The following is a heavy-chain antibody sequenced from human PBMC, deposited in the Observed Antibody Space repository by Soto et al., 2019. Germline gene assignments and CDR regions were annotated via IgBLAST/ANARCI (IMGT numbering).Heavy chain of an antibody. V-gene: IGHV3-11*03. Sequence: QVQLLESGGGLVKPGGSLRLSCAASGFTVSGYYMGWIRQPPGKGLEWISYISSDSSHTNHADSVKGRFTISRDNAKNALYLQMNSTRAEDTAVYFCATGQQVRMADIWGQGTMVTVSS. J-gene: IGHJ3*02. D-gene: IGHD6-13*01. CDR1: GFTVSGYY. CDR3: ATGQQVRMADI. CDR2: ISSDSSHT.